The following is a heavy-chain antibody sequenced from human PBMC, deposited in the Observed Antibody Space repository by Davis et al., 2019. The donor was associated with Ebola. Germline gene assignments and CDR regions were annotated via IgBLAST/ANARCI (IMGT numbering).Heavy chain of an antibody. Sequence: ASVKVSCKASGYTFTSYYMHWVRQAPGQGLEWMGIINPSGGSTSYAQKFQGRVTMTRDTSTSTAYMELSSLRSEDTAVYYCARDRSLTARNRDYYYYGMDVWGQGTTVTVSS. V-gene: IGHV1-46*01. CDR2: INPSGGST. CDR3: ARDRSLTARNRDYYYYGMDV. CDR1: GYTFTSYY. J-gene: IGHJ6*02. D-gene: IGHD6-6*01.